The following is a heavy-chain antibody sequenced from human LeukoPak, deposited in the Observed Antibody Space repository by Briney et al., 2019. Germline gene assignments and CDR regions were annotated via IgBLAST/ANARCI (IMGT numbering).Heavy chain of an antibody. J-gene: IGHJ4*02. CDR1: GFTFSSYS. Sequence: PGGSLRLSCAASGFTFSSYSMNWVRQAPGKGLEWVSSISSSNSYIYYADSVKGRFTISRDNAKNSLYLQMNSLRAEDTAVYYCARNSGSSSWYFDYWGQGTLVTVSS. D-gene: IGHD6-13*01. V-gene: IGHV3-21*01. CDR3: ARNSGSSSWYFDY. CDR2: ISSSNSYI.